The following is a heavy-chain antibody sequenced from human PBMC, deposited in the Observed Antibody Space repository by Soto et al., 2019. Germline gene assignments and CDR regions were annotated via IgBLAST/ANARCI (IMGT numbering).Heavy chain of an antibody. CDR2: IIPIFGTA. J-gene: IGHJ3*02. Sequence: QVQLVQSGAEVKKPGSSVKVSCKASGGTFSSYAISWVLQAPGQGLEWMGGIIPIFGTANYAQKFQGRVTITADESTSTAYMELSSLRSEDTAVYYCARGGEYCSGGSCYPRGAFDIWGQGTMVTVSS. CDR1: GGTFSSYA. CDR3: ARGGEYCSGGSCYPRGAFDI. V-gene: IGHV1-69*01. D-gene: IGHD2-15*01.